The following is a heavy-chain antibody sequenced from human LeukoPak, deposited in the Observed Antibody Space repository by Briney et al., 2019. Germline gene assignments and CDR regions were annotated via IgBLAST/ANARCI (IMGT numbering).Heavy chain of an antibody. D-gene: IGHD5-24*01. CDR1: GGSFSGYY. Sequence: PSETLSLTCAVYGGSFSGYYWSWIRQPPGKGLEWIGEINHSGSTNYNPSLKSRVTISVDTSKNQFSLKLSSVTAADTAVYYCASTVRDGYNPPSFDYWGQGTLVTVSS. CDR3: ASTVRDGYNPPSFDY. J-gene: IGHJ4*02. V-gene: IGHV4-34*01. CDR2: INHSGST.